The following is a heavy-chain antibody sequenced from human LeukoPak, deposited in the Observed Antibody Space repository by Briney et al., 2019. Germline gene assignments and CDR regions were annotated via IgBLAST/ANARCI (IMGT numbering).Heavy chain of an antibody. CDR3: ARDPVGGSYGIDY. CDR2: ISYDGSNK. V-gene: IGHV3-30-3*01. D-gene: IGHD1-26*01. Sequence: GGSLRLSCAASGFTFSSYAMHWVRQAPGKGLEWVAVISYDGSNKYYADSVKGRFTISRDNSKNTLYLQMNSLRAEDTAVYYCARDPVGGSYGIDYWGQGTLVTVSS. CDR1: GFTFSSYA. J-gene: IGHJ4*02.